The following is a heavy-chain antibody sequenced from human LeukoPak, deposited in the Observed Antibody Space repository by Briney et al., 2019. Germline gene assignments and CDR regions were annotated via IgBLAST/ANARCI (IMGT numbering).Heavy chain of an antibody. J-gene: IGHJ4*02. CDR3: ARGLNDSWTGENY. CDR1: GGSFSGYY. CDR2: INHSGST. Sequence: ASETLSLTCAVYGGSFSGYYWSWIRQPPGKGLEWIGEINHSGSTNYNPSLKSRVTISVDTSKNQFSLKLSSVTAADTAVYYCARGLNDSWTGENYWGQGTLVTVSS. D-gene: IGHD3-3*01. V-gene: IGHV4-34*01.